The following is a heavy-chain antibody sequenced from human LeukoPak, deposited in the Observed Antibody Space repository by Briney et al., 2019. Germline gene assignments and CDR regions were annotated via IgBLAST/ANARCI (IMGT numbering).Heavy chain of an antibody. CDR3: ACVLTGYYGYYFDY. V-gene: IGHV1-24*01. CDR2: FDPEDGET. Sequence: ASVKVSCKVSGYTLTELSMHWVRQAPGKGLEWMGGFDPEDGETIYAQKFQGRVTMTEDTSTDTAYMELSSLRSEDTAVYYCACVLTGYYGYYFDYWGHGTLVTVSS. D-gene: IGHD3-9*01. J-gene: IGHJ4*01. CDR1: GYTLTELS.